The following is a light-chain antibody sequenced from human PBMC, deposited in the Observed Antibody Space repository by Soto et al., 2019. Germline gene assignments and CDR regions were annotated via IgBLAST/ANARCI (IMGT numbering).Light chain of an antibody. V-gene: IGKV3-20*01. J-gene: IGKJ2*02. CDR1: QSVGSSY. Sequence: EIVLTQSPGTLSLSPGERATLSCRASQSVGSSYLAWYQQKPGQAPKLLIYGASSRATGIPDRFSGSGSGTDFTLTISGLEPEDFAVYSCQQYGSSTRTFGQGTKLEIK. CDR3: QQYGSSTRT. CDR2: GAS.